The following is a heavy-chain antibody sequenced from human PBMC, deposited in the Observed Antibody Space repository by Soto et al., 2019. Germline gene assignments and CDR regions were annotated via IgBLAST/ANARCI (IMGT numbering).Heavy chain of an antibody. J-gene: IGHJ4*02. D-gene: IGHD2-21*02. Sequence: SETLSLTCTVSCASINRGGYYWNWVRLLPRRGLEWIGYIYFTGNTYYNPSLEIRVTISLDTPQNQFSLELNSVSAADTAVYYCVSGDAWCVLLACWGQGXMVTDCS. V-gene: IGHV4-31*03. CDR2: IYFTGNT. CDR3: VSGDAWCVLLAC. CDR1: CASINRGGYY.